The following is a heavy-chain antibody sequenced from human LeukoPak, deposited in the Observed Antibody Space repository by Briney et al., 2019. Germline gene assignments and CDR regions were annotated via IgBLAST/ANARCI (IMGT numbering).Heavy chain of an antibody. Sequence: ASVKVSCKASGGTFSSYAISWVRQAPGQGPEWMGGIIPIFGTANYAQKFQGRVTITADESTSTAYMELSSLRSEDTAVYYCAREAFNVVVPAASYKWFDPWGQGTLVTVSS. D-gene: IGHD2-2*01. V-gene: IGHV1-69*13. CDR1: GGTFSSYA. CDR3: AREAFNVVVPAASYKWFDP. CDR2: IIPIFGTA. J-gene: IGHJ5*02.